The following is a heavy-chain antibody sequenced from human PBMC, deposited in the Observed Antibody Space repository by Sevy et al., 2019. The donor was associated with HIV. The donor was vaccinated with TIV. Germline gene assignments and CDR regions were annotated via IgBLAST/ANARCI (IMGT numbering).Heavy chain of an antibody. J-gene: IGHJ4*02. CDR2: IYYSGST. CDR1: GGSISSYY. D-gene: IGHD6-13*01. CDR3: ARELGGSSSWTLGY. V-gene: IGHV4-59*01. Sequence: SETLSLTCTVSGGSISSYYWSWIRQPPGKGLEWIGYIYYSGSTNYNPSLKSGVTISVDTSKNQFSLKLSSVTAADTAVYYCARELGGSSSWTLGYWGQGTLVTVSS.